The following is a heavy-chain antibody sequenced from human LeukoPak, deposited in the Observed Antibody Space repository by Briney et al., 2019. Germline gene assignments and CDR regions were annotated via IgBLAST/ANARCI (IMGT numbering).Heavy chain of an antibody. CDR2: IGTAGEI. D-gene: IGHD3-22*01. Sequence: GGSLRLSCAASGFTFSSYDIHWVRQATGKGLEWVSGIGTAGEIYHPGSVKGRFTISRENAKNSLYLQMNSLRAGDTAVYYCATDRSQTSDSNGYYPDALNIWGQGTMVTVSS. V-gene: IGHV3-13*01. CDR3: ATDRSQTSDSNGYYPDALNI. CDR1: GFTFSSYD. J-gene: IGHJ3*02.